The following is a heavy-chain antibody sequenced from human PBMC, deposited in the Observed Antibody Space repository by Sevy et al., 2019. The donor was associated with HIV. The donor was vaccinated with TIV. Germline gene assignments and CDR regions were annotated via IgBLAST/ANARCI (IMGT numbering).Heavy chain of an antibody. CDR1: GGSMEKYY. Sequence: GSLRLSCTVSGGSMEKYYWSWIRQSPGKGPESIGYVYYTGSTNYNPSLSSRATISVKTSKNQYFLKLRSVTAADTADYYGGGRGDDFNSPNWDYYMDVWGKGTTVTVSS. J-gene: IGHJ6*03. CDR3: GGRGDDFNSPNWDYYMDV. CDR2: VYYTGST. D-gene: IGHD2-21*02. V-gene: IGHV4-59*08.